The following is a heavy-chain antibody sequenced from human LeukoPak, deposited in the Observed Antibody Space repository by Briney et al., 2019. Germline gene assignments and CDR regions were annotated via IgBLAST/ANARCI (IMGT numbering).Heavy chain of an antibody. Sequence: GASVKVSCKASGGTFSSYAISWVRQAPGQGLEWMGGIIPIFGTANYAQKFQGRVTITADKSTSTAYMELSSLRSEDTAVYYCATSSSGGYDPPGDIWGQGTLVTVSS. CDR1: GGTFSSYA. D-gene: IGHD5-12*01. J-gene: IGHJ4*02. CDR2: IIPIFGTA. CDR3: ATSSSGGYDPPGDI. V-gene: IGHV1-69*06.